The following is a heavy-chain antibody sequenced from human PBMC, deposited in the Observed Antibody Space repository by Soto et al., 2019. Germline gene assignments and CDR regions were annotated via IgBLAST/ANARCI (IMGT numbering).Heavy chain of an antibody. CDR1: GFPFSHYA. Sequence: VQLLESGGGLVQPGGSLRLSCAASGFPFSHYAMSWVRQAPGKGLEWVSAISGSGNDASYADSVRGRFTSSRDNSRDTLYLQMNSLRAGDTAVYYCGKDRRGSGGFVCDYWGQ. CDR2: ISGSGNDA. V-gene: IGHV3-23*01. CDR3: GKDRRGSGGFVCDY. J-gene: IGHJ4*02. D-gene: IGHD6-19*01.